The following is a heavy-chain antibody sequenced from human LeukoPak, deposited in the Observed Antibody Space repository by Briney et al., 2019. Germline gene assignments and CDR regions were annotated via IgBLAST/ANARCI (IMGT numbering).Heavy chain of an antibody. V-gene: IGHV4-34*01. D-gene: IGHD2-15*01. CDR1: GGSFSGYY. Sequence: SETLSLTCAVYGGSFSGYYWSWIRQPPGKGLEWIGEINHSGSTNYNPSLKSRVTISVDTSKNQSSLKLSSVTAADTAVYYCARTRRSVVVVAANVFHYYYYMDVWGKGTTVTVSS. CDR2: INHSGST. CDR3: ARTRRSVVVVAANVFHYYYYMDV. J-gene: IGHJ6*03.